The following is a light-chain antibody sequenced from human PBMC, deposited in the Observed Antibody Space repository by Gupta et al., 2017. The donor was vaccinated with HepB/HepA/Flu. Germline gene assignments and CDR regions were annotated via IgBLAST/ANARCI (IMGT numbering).Light chain of an antibody. V-gene: IGKV2-28*01. Sequence: DIVMTQSPLSLPVTPGEPASISCRSSQSLLHSNGYNFLNWVLQRPGQSPQLLIYFGSNRASGVPDRFSGSVSGTDFTLKISNVEAEDVGTYYCRQVIQTPVTFGRGTKVEIK. CDR2: FGS. J-gene: IGKJ4*01. CDR3: RQVIQTPVT. CDR1: QSLLHSNGYNF.